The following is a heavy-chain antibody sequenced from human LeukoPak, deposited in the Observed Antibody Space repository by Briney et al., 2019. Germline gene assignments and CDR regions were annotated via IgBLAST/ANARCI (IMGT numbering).Heavy chain of an antibody. Sequence: SETLSLTCAVSGGSISSGGYSWSWIRQPPGKGLEWIGYIYHSGSTYYNPSLKSRVTISVDRSKNQFSLKLSSVIAADTAVYYCARLALYYYDSSGYFDAFDIWGQGTMVTVSS. J-gene: IGHJ3*02. CDR3: ARLALYYYDSSGYFDAFDI. V-gene: IGHV4-30-2*01. CDR1: GGSISSGGYS. CDR2: IYHSGST. D-gene: IGHD3-22*01.